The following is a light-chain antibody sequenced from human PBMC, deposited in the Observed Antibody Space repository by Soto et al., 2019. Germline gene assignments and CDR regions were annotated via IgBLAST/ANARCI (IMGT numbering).Light chain of an antibody. J-gene: IGLJ3*02. CDR3: QTWDTGIGV. Sequence: QPVLIQSPSASASLGASVKLTCTLSSGHINYAIAWYQQQPDKGPRYLMKLNSDGRHTKGDGIPDRFSGSSSGAERYLTISSLQSEDEADYYCQTWDTGIGVFGGGTKLTVL. CDR1: SGHINYA. CDR2: LNSDGRH. V-gene: IGLV4-69*01.